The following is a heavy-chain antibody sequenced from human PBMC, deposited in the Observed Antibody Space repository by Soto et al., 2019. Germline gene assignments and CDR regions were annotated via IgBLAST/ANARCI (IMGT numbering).Heavy chain of an antibody. Sequence: ASVKVSCKAPGGTFSSYTISWVRQAPGQGLEWMGRIIPILGIANYAQKFQGRVTITADKSTSTAYMELSSLRSEDTAVYYCARPYGDYGWYFDLWGRGTLVTVSS. V-gene: IGHV1-69*02. J-gene: IGHJ2*01. CDR1: GGTFSSYT. D-gene: IGHD4-17*01. CDR3: ARPYGDYGWYFDL. CDR2: IIPILGIA.